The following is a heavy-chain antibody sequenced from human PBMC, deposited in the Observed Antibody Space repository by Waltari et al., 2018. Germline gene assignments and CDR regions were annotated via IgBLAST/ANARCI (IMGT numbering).Heavy chain of an antibody. CDR1: GGSISSSSYY. D-gene: IGHD3-3*01. Sequence: QLQLQESGPGLVKPSETLSLTCTVSGGSISSSSYYWGWIRQPPGKGLEWIGSIYYSGSTYYNPSLKSRVTISVDTSKNQFSLKLSSVTAADTAVYYCARVGIAIFGVVTLNWFDPWGQGTLVTVSS. CDR2: IYYSGST. J-gene: IGHJ5*02. CDR3: ARVGIAIFGVVTLNWFDP. V-gene: IGHV4-39*07.